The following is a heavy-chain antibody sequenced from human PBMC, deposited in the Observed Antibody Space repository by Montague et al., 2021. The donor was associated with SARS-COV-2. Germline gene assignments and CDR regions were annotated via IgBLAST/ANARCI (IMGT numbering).Heavy chain of an antibody. D-gene: IGHD2-21*01. CDR2: IYYSGST. Sequence: SETLSLTCTVSGGSISSYYWSWIRQPPGKGLEWIGYIYYSGSTNYNPSLKSRVTISVDTSKNQFSLKLSSVTAADTAVYYCAGVEGGGVIDYWGQGTPVTVSA. J-gene: IGHJ4*02. CDR3: AGVEGGGVIDY. V-gene: IGHV4-59*01. CDR1: GGSISSYY.